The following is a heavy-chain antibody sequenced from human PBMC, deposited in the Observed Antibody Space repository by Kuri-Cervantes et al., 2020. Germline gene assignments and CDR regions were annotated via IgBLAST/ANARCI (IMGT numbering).Heavy chain of an antibody. CDR2: IRYDSTNM. D-gene: IGHD4-11*01. CDR3: AKGLQYYFDY. V-gene: IGHV3-30*02. J-gene: IGHJ4*02. CDR1: GFTFSHYG. Sequence: GESLKISCAASGFTFSHYGMHWVRQAPGKGLEWLAFIRYDSTNMYYSDSVKGRFTISRDNSKNTLYLQMNTLRLEDTAVYYCAKGLQYYFDYWGQGTLVTVSS.